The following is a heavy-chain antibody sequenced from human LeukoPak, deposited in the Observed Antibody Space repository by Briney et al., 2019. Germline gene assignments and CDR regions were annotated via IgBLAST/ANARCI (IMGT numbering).Heavy chain of an antibody. V-gene: IGHV1-2*02. CDR2: INPNSGGT. CDR1: GYTFTSYD. CDR3: ARDPEGLLWFGPRRINGDDDY. J-gene: IGHJ4*02. Sequence: ASVKVSCKASGYTFTSYDINWVRQAPGQGLEWMGWINPNSGGTNYAQKFQGRVTMTRDTSISTAYMELSRLRSDDTAVYYCARDPEGLLWFGPRRINGDDDYWGQGTLVTVSS. D-gene: IGHD3-10*01.